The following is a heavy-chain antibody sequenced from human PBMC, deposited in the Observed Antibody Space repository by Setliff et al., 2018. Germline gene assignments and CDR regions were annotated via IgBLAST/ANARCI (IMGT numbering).Heavy chain of an antibody. Sequence: SETLSLTCSVSGGSINRDYWTWIRQPPGKGLEWIGYIYTSGGTNYNPSLKSRVTISVDMSKNQFSLKLSSVIAADTAVYYCARGVSSVSWTPRYWGRGILVTAPQ. D-gene: IGHD6-19*01. J-gene: IGHJ4*02. CDR2: IYTSGGT. CDR1: GGSINRDY. CDR3: ARGVSSVSWTPRY. V-gene: IGHV4-4*08.